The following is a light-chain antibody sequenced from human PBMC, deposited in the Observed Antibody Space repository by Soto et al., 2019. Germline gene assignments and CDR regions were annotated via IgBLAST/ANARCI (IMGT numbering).Light chain of an antibody. V-gene: IGKV3-15*01. CDR1: GSVIRN. J-gene: IGKJ5*01. CDR3: QQYNSWPPIT. Sequence: VVSKSPATLSVSQGERATLSCRASGSVIRNLAWYQQKPGQAPRLLIYDASTRATGIPDRFSGGGSGTEFTLTISSLQSEDFVVYYCQQYNSWPPITFGQGTLLENK. CDR2: DAS.